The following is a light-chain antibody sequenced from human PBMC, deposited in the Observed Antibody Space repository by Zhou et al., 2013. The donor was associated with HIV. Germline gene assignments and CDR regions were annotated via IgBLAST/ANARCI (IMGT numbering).Light chain of an antibody. CDR1: QDISNK. CDR3: LQHNRHPS. CDR2: AAS. J-gene: IGKJ4*01. Sequence: DIQMTQSPSSLSASVGDRVTITCWASQDISNKIAWFQQKPGKAPESLIHAASNLQSGVPPRFSGSGSGTEFTLTITSLQPEDFATYYCLQHNRHPSFGGGTKVEMK. V-gene: IGKV1-16*01.